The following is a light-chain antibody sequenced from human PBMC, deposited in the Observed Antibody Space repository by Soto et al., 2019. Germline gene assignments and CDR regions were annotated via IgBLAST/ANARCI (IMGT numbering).Light chain of an antibody. CDR2: TAS. J-gene: IGKJ3*01. V-gene: IGKV1-6*01. Sequence: AIQMTQSPFSLSASVIGIVTSACLARQGIRDDLSWYQQKAGKAPKLLIFTASKLNSGVPSRFSGSGSRTDFTLTINSLQPEDFATYCCQQTSAAPFTFGPGTKVDIK. CDR3: QQTSAAPFT. CDR1: QGIRDD.